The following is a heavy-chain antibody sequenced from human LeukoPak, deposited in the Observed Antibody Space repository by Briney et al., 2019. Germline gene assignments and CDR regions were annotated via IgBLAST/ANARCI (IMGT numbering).Heavy chain of an antibody. CDR2: INPNTGGT. Sequence: ASVKVSCKASGYTFTAYYIHWVRQAPGQGLECMGWINPNTGGTNYAQKFQGTFTMTRDTSISTAYMELSRLTSDDTAVYYCARKSGDDYFDYWGQGTRVTVSS. V-gene: IGHV1-2*02. D-gene: IGHD1-26*01. CDR3: ARKSGDDYFDY. J-gene: IGHJ4*02. CDR1: GYTFTAYY.